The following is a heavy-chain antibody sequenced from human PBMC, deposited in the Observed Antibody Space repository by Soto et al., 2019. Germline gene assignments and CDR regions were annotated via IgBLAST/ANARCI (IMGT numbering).Heavy chain of an antibody. CDR1: GFTFSSYA. V-gene: IGHV3-30-3*01. Sequence: QVQLVESGGGVVQPGRSLKLSCAASGFTFSSYAMQWVRQAPGKGLEWVAVISYDGSNKYYADSVKGRFTISRDNSKNTLYLQMNSLRAEDTAVYYCARDNSPYSSGGHNRHFDYWGQGTLVTVSS. D-gene: IGHD6-19*01. CDR3: ARDNSPYSSGGHNRHFDY. J-gene: IGHJ4*02. CDR2: ISYDGSNK.